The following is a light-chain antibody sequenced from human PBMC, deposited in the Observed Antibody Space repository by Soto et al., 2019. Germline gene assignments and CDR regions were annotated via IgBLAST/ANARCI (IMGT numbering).Light chain of an antibody. Sequence: EIVLTQSPGTLSLSPGERATLSCRASQSISRSYLAWYQQKPGQAPRLLIYGASSRATGIPDRFSGSGSGTDFTLTISRLEPEDFAFYYCQQRANGPWTFGQGTRVEI. V-gene: IGKV3D-20*02. CDR2: GAS. CDR3: QQRANGPWT. J-gene: IGKJ1*01. CDR1: QSISRSY.